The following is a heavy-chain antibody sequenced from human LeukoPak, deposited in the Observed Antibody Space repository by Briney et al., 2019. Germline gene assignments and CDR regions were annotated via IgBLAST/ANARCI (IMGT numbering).Heavy chain of an antibody. V-gene: IGHV4-34*01. CDR1: GGSFSGYY. D-gene: IGHD5-12*01. Sequence: PSETLSLTCAVYGGSFSGYYWSWIRQPPGKGLEWIGEINHSGSTNYNPSLKSRVTISVDTSKNQFSLKLSSVTAADTAVYYCARGRGYPGPYYFAYWGQGTLVTVSS. CDR2: INHSGST. CDR3: ARGRGYPGPYYFAY. J-gene: IGHJ4*02.